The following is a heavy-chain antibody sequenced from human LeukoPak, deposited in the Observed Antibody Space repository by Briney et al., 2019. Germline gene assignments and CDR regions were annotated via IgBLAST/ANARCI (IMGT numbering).Heavy chain of an antibody. V-gene: IGHV3-74*01. CDR2: IHSDGNST. D-gene: IGHD3-22*01. J-gene: IGHJ4*02. CDR3: AREATPGVPRGLLL. Sequence: TGGSLRLSCAASGISVSSNYMNWVRQAPGKGLEWVSRIHSDGNSTTYADSVKGRFTISRDNAKSTLYLQMNSLRAEDTAVYYCAREATPGVPRGLLLWGQGTLVTVSS. CDR1: GISVSSNY.